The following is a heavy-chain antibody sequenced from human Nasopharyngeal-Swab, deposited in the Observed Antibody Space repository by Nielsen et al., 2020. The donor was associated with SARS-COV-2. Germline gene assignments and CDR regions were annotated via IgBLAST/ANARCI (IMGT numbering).Heavy chain of an antibody. V-gene: IGHV3-23*01. D-gene: IGHD6-13*01. J-gene: IGHJ4*02. CDR2: IGTSGDT. CDR3: AKVFTAATGSYFDF. CDR1: GFIFSDYA. Sequence: GGSLRLSCAASGFIFSDYAMNWVRQAPGKGLERVSAIGTSGDTYGADSVKGRFTISRDNSKNTLYLQMNSLRAEDTATYYCAKVFTAATGSYFDFWGQGTLVTVSS.